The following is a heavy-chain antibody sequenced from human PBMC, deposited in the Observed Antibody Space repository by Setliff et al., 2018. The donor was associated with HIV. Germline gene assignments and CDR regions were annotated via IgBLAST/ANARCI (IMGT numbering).Heavy chain of an antibody. J-gene: IGHJ3*02. CDR2: ISTGTTI. D-gene: IGHD3-9*01. Sequence: PGGSLRLSCAASGFTFSSYSMNWVRQAPGKGLEWVSYISTGTTIFYADSVKGRFTISRDNAKNSVYLQMNSLRAEDTAVYYCAKSFEASDVFDIWGQGTVVTVSS. CDR1: GFTFSSYS. V-gene: IGHV3-48*04. CDR3: AKSFEASDVFDI.